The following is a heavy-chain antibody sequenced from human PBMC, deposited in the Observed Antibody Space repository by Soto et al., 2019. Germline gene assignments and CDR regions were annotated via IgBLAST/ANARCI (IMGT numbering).Heavy chain of an antibody. CDR3: AKEGPSLSSYDSSRSLYYFDY. CDR2: ITGSTDST. Sequence: ESGGGLVQPGGSLRLSCAASGFTFSNHGLSWVRQAPGEGLEWVSSITGSTDSTYYADSVKGRFTISRDNSKNTLYLQINSLRAEYTDVYYCAKEGPSLSSYDSSRSLYYFDYWGQGTLVTVSS. CDR1: GFTFSNHG. V-gene: IGHV3-23*01. J-gene: IGHJ4*02. D-gene: IGHD3-22*01.